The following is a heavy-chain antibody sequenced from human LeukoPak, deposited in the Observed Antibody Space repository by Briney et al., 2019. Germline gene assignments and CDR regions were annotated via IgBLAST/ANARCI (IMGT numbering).Heavy chain of an antibody. J-gene: IGHJ4*02. CDR2: ISGSGGNT. CDR3: ARAGYGDSDFDY. Sequence: GGSLRLSCAASGFTFGSHGMNWVRQAPGKGLEWVSGISGSGGNTYYADSVKGRFTISRDNAKNSLYLQMNSLRAEDTAVYYCARAGYGDSDFDYWGQGTLVTVSS. CDR1: GFTFGSHG. D-gene: IGHD4-17*01. V-gene: IGHV3-21*04.